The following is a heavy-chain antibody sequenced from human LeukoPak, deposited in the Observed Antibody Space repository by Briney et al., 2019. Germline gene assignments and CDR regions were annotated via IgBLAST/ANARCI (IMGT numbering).Heavy chain of an antibody. D-gene: IGHD3-3*01. CDR2: ISGSGGST. V-gene: IGHV3-23*01. CDR1: GFTFSSYA. CDR3: AKTIFGVVIIPDFDY. Sequence: PGGSLRLSCAASGFTFSSYAMSWVRQAPGRGLEWVSAISGSGGSTYYADSVKGRFTISRDNSKNTLYLQMNSLRAEDTAVYYCAKTIFGVVIIPDFDYWGQGTLVTVSS. J-gene: IGHJ4*02.